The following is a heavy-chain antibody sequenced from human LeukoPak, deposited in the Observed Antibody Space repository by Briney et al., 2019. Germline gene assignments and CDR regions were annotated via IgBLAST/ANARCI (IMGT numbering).Heavy chain of an antibody. V-gene: IGHV3-23*01. J-gene: IGHJ6*03. Sequence: GGTLRLTCAASAFTFSSYGMRWVRQAPAKGLEWVSDISGSGGSTYYADSVKGRFTISRDNSKNTLNLQMNSLRAEDTAVYYCAKDKGTMVRGNYYYMDVWGKGTTVTISS. CDR3: AKDKGTMVRGNYYYMDV. CDR1: AFTFSSYG. CDR2: ISGSGGST. D-gene: IGHD3-10*01.